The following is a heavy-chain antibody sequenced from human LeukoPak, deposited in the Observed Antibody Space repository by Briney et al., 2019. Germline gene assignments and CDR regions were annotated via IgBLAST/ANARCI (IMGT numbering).Heavy chain of an antibody. CDR2: ITRSFDAA. CDR1: GVTFSSSA. CDR3: AKGPQLYSGYHPDY. J-gene: IGHJ4*02. V-gene: IGHV3-23*01. Sequence: PGASLRLSCTASGVTFSSSAITWVRQAPGKGLEWIATITRSFDAAYYADYVKGRFTITRDVSRSTADLEMNSLRTEDTAIYYCAKGPQLYSGYHPDYWGQGTLVTVSS. D-gene: IGHD5-12*01.